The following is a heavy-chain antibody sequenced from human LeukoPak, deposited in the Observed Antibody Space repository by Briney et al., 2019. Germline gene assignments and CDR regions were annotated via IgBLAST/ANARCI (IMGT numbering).Heavy chain of an antibody. CDR1: GGSISSSIYY. J-gene: IGHJ6*02. CDR2: LYYSGST. Sequence: PSETLSLTCTVSGGSISSSIYYWGWIRQPPGKGLEWIGNLYYSGSTYYNPSLRSRVTISVDTSKNQFSLKLSSVTAADTAVYYCAKLPSSSSWPPYYYYGMDVWGQGTTVTVSS. D-gene: IGHD6-13*01. CDR3: AKLPSSSSWPPYYYYGMDV. V-gene: IGHV4-39*01.